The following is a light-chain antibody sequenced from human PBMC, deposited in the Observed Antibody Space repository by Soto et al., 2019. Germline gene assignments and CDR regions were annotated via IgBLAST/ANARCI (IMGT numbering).Light chain of an antibody. CDR3: CSWGGTYSFV. V-gene: IGLV2-11*01. J-gene: IGLJ1*01. CDR1: SSDVGGYNY. Sequence: QSVLTQPRSVSGSPGQSVTLSCTGTSSDVGGYNYVSWYQQYPGKAPELMIYDVTKRPSGVPDRFSGSKSGNTASLTISGLQADDGADYYCCSWGGTYSFVFGTGTKVTVL. CDR2: DVT.